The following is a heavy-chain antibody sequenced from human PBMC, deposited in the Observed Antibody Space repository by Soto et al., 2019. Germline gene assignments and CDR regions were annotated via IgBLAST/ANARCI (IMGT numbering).Heavy chain of an antibody. Sequence: QVQLVESGGGVVQPGRSLRLSCAASGFTFSSYGMHWVRQAPGKGLEWVAVIWYDGSNKYYADSVKGRFTISRDNSKNTLYLQMHSLRAEDTAVYYCARADSSSSAFDIWGQGTMVTVSS. J-gene: IGHJ3*02. V-gene: IGHV3-33*01. D-gene: IGHD6-6*01. CDR1: GFTFSSYG. CDR3: ARADSSSSAFDI. CDR2: IWYDGSNK.